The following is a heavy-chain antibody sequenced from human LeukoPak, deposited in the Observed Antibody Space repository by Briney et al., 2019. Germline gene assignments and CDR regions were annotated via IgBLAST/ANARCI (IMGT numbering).Heavy chain of an antibody. CDR1: GFTFSSYW. V-gene: IGHV3-7*03. J-gene: IGHJ6*02. Sequence: GGSLRLSCAASGFTFSSYWMSWVRQAPGEGLEWVASIKQDGSEKYYVDSVKGRFTISRDNAKNSLYLQMNSLRAEDTAVYYCARDRVVAYYYYGMDVWGQGTTVTVSS. CDR2: IKQDGSEK. CDR3: ARDRVVAYYYYGMDV. D-gene: IGHD5-12*01.